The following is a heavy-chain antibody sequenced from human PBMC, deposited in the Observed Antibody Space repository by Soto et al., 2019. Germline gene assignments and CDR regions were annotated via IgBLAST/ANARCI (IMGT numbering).Heavy chain of an antibody. D-gene: IGHD2-15*01. V-gene: IGHV5-51*01. Sequence: GESLKISCKGSGYSFTSYWIGWVRQMPGKGLEWMGIIYPGDSDTRYSPSFQGQVTISADKSISTAYLQWSSLKASDTAMYYCARSRSCSGGSCYWSAFDIWGQGTMVTVSS. CDR1: GYSFTSYW. J-gene: IGHJ3*02. CDR2: IYPGDSDT. CDR3: ARSRSCSGGSCYWSAFDI.